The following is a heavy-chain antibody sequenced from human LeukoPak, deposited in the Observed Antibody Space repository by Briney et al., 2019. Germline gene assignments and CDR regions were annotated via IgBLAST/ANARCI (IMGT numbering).Heavy chain of an antibody. V-gene: IGHV3-21*01. CDR1: GFTFSSYS. Sequence: PGGSLRLSCAASGFTFSSYSMNWVRQAPGKGLEWVSSISSSSSYIYYADSVKGRFTIPRDNAKNSLYLQMNSLRAEDTAVYYCALMRGSGSQNFDYWGQGTLVTV. D-gene: IGHD3-10*01. CDR3: ALMRGSGSQNFDY. J-gene: IGHJ4*02. CDR2: ISSSSSYI.